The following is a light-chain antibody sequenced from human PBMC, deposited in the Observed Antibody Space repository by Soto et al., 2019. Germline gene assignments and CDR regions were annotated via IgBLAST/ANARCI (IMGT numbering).Light chain of an antibody. CDR1: QSLVSSDGNAY. CDR3: MQPAHLPWT. V-gene: IGKV2-30*01. J-gene: IGKJ1*01. Sequence: DVVMTQSPLSLPATLGQPASIACRSSQSLVSSDGNAYLNWFQQRTGQSPRRLIYTVSNRDSGVQDRFSGSGSGTDFTLKISRVEAEDVGLYYCMQPAHLPWTFGQGTRVEIK. CDR2: TVS.